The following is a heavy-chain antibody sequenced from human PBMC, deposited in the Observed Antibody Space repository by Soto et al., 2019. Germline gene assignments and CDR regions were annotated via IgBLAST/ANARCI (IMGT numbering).Heavy chain of an antibody. J-gene: IGHJ4*02. CDR3: TTEGDEWSSSSYDFDH. V-gene: IGHV3-15*01. Sequence: EVQLVESGGGLVKPGGSLRLSCAASGFTFNYAWMSWVRQAPGKGLEWVGRIKTKTYGATTDYAAPVKGRFVISRDDSKTTLYLQMNSLKSEDTAVYYCTTEGDEWSSSSYDFDHWGQGTLVTVSS. CDR2: IKTKTYGATT. D-gene: IGHD6-6*01. CDR1: GFTFNYAW.